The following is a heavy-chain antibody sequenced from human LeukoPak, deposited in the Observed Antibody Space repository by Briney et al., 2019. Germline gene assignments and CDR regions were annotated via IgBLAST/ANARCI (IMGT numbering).Heavy chain of an antibody. CDR1: GFTVSRSY. CDR3: ARDPYGSGSYYLDY. CDR2: IYSGGTT. J-gene: IGHJ4*02. Sequence: GGSLRLSCAASGFTVSRSYMNWVRQAPGKGLEWVSVIYSGGTTYYADSVKGRFTVSRDNSKNTLYLQMNSLRAEDTAVYYCARDPYGSGSYYLDYWGQGTLVTVSS. D-gene: IGHD3-10*01. V-gene: IGHV3-53*01.